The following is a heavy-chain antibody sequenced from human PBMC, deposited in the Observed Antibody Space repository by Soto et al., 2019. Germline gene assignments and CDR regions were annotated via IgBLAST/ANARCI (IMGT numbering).Heavy chain of an antibody. Sequence: GGSLRLSCAGSGFTFSSYVINWVRQAPGKGLEYVSSISTNGGSTHYADSVKGRFTISRDNSKNTLYLQMNSLRAEDTAVYYCAKDLGEIIDYWGQGTLVTVSS. CDR1: GFTFSSYV. V-gene: IGHV3-64*04. D-gene: IGHD2-21*01. J-gene: IGHJ4*02. CDR2: ISTNGGST. CDR3: AKDLGEIIDY.